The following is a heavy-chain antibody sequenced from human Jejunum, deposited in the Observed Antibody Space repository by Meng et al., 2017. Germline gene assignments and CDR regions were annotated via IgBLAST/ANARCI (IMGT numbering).Heavy chain of an antibody. CDR3: ARPGSHVMEFDS. D-gene: IGHD3-3*01. CDR1: GFTFRDYY. J-gene: IGHJ4*02. Sequence: QVQVVASGGGLVKPGGSLRLSCAASGFTFRDYYMTWIRQAPGKGLEWVSYISESANAAYYTDSVKGRFTISRDNARNSLYLHMTSLRAEDTAVYYCARPGSHVMEFDSWGQGTLVTVSS. CDR2: ISESANAA. V-gene: IGHV3-11*04.